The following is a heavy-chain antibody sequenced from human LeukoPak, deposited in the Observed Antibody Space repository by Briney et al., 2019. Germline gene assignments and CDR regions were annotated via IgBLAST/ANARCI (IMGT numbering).Heavy chain of an antibody. CDR1: GYTFTGYY. CDR3: ARVRVVPAAVYYYYYYMDV. CDR2: INPNSGGT. J-gene: IGHJ6*03. V-gene: IGHV1-2*02. D-gene: IGHD2-2*01. Sequence: ASVKVSCKASGYTFTGYYMHWVRQAPGQGLEWMGWINPNSGGTNYAQKFQGRVTMTRDTSISTAYMELSRLRSDDTAVYYCARVRVVPAAVYYYYYYMDVWGKGTTVTVSS.